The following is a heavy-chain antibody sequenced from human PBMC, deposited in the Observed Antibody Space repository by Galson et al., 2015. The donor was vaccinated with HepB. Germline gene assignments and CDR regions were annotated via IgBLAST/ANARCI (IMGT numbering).Heavy chain of an antibody. CDR3: AKGYQLLFPYYYYMDV. D-gene: IGHD2-2*01. V-gene: IGHV1-2*06. Sequence: SVKVSCKASGYTFTGYYMHWVRQAPGKGLEWMGRINPNSGGTNYAQKFQGRVTMTRDTSISTAYMELSRLRSDDTAVYYCAKGYQLLFPYYYYMDVWGKGTTVTVSS. J-gene: IGHJ6*03. CDR2: INPNSGGT. CDR1: GYTFTGYY.